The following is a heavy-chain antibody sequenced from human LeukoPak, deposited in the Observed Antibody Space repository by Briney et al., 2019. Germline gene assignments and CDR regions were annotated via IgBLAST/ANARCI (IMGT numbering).Heavy chain of an antibody. V-gene: IGHV1-2*02. J-gene: IGHJ4*02. CDR2: INPNSGGT. CDR3: ARDSVGIAARRGDYYFDY. Sequence: ASVKVSCKASGYTFTGYYMHWVRQAPGQGLEWMGWINPNSGGTNYAQKFQGRVTMTGDTSISTAYMELSRLRSDDTAVYYCARDSVGIAARRGDYYFDYWGQGTLVTVSS. D-gene: IGHD6-6*01. CDR1: GYTFTGYY.